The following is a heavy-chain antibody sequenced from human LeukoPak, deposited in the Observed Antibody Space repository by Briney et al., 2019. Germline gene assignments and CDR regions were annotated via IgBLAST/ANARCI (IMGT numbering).Heavy chain of an antibody. V-gene: IGHV5-51*01. J-gene: IGHJ4*02. D-gene: IGHD2-15*01. CDR1: GYSFTSYW. CDR2: IYPGDSDT. CDR3: ARHTGRCSGGSCYGVY. Sequence: GESLKISCKGSGYSFTSYWIGWVRQMPGKGLEWMGIIYPGDSDTRYSPSFQGQVTISADKSISTAYLQWSSLKASGTAMYYCARHTGRCSGGSCYGVYWGQGTLVTVSS.